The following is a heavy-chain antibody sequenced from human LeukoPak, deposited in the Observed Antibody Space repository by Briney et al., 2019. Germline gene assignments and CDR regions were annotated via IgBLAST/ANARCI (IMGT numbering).Heavy chain of an antibody. Sequence: GESLKISCKGSGYSFTSYLISWVRQMPGKGLEWMGRIDPSDSSTNYRPSFQGHATISADKSISTAYLQWSSLKASDTAMYYCARHQLYGDSLGYWGQGTLVSVSS. CDR3: ARHQLYGDSLGY. CDR2: IDPSDSST. V-gene: IGHV5-10-1*01. D-gene: IGHD4-17*01. J-gene: IGHJ4*02. CDR1: GYSFTSYL.